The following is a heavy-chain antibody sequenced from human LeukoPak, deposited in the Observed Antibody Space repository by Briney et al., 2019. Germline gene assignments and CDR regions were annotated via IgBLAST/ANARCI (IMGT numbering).Heavy chain of an antibody. CDR3: ARAIQFGGYFDY. V-gene: IGHV3-53*01. CDR1: GFTLSGDY. D-gene: IGHD2-15*01. Sequence: PGGPLRLSCAASGFTLSGDYMSWVRQAPGKGLEWVSVIFGAATTYYADSVKGRFTVSRDNSKNTLYLQMNSLRAEDTAVYYCARAIQFGGYFDYWGQGTLVTVST. J-gene: IGHJ4*02. CDR2: IFGAATT.